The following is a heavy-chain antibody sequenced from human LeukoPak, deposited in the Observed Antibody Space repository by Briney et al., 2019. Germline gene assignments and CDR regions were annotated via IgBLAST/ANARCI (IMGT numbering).Heavy chain of an antibody. CDR1: GFTFSSYA. J-gene: IGHJ6*03. V-gene: IGHV3-64*01. CDR2: ISSNGGST. Sequence: GGSLRLSCAASGFTFSSYAMHWVRQAPGKGLEYVSAISSNGGSTYYANSVKGRFTISRDNSKNTLYLQMGSLRAEDMAVYYCARDGSGYNGYGYMDVWGKGTTVTVSS. CDR3: ARDGSGYNGYGYMDV. D-gene: IGHD2-15*01.